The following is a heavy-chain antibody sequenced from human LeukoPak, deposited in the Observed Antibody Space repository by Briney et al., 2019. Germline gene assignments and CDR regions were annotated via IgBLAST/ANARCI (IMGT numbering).Heavy chain of an antibody. Sequence: GGSLRLSCAASGFTFYSFYMGWIRQVPGKGLDYIALISASGAVPYYAESVKGRFTISRDNAKNSVSLQMNSLSADDTAVYYCARSLIVASEDYWGQGTLVTVSS. CDR1: GFTFYSFY. D-gene: IGHD3-22*01. CDR2: ISASGAVP. CDR3: ARSLIVASEDY. V-gene: IGHV3-11*04. J-gene: IGHJ4*02.